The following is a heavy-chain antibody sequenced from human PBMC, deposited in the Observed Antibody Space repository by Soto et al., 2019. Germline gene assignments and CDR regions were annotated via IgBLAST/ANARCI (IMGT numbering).Heavy chain of an antibody. CDR2: VNHNGRN. Sequence: QLHQQQWGAGLLKPSETLSLTCDVYGGSFSGYFWNWIRQSPGKGLEWIGKVNHNGRNNYNPSLKSRVTISLDMSKKQISLKLTSVTAADTAVYYCARGGSSDWQVAFDFWGQWTMVTVSS. CDR3: ARGGSSDWQVAFDF. D-gene: IGHD6-19*01. V-gene: IGHV4-34*01. J-gene: IGHJ3*01. CDR1: GGSFSGYF.